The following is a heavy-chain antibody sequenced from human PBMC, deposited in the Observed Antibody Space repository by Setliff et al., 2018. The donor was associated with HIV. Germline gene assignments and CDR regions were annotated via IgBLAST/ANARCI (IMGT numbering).Heavy chain of an antibody. CDR1: GFTFSNFG. CDR3: ARGRNRNYVVYGMDV. Sequence: GGSLRLSCVASGFTFSNFGMSWVRQAPGKGLEWVSGIDPSGGSTSYADSVKGRFTISRDNSKNMLYLQMDSLRAEDTAVYYCARGRNRNYVVYGMDVWGQGTTVTVSS. J-gene: IGHJ6*02. V-gene: IGHV3-23*01. D-gene: IGHD1-7*01. CDR2: IDPSGGST.